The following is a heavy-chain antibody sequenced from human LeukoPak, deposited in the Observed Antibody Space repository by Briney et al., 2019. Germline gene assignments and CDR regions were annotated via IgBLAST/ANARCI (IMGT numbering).Heavy chain of an antibody. Sequence: SETLSLTCTVSGDSISSGSYYWSWIRQPAGKGLEWIGRFYTSGSTNYNPSLKSRVTISVDTSKNQFSLKLNFVTAADTAVYYCARGRDGYNFLNRGEYYYFDYWGQGTLVTASS. J-gene: IGHJ4*02. CDR2: FYTSGST. D-gene: IGHD5-24*01. CDR1: GDSISSGSYY. CDR3: ARGRDGYNFLNRGEYYYFDY. V-gene: IGHV4-61*02.